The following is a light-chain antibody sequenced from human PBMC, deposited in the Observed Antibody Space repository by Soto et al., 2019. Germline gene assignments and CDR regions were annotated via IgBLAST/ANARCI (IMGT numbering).Light chain of an antibody. CDR1: QTIDNY. CDR2: ATS. CDR3: QETSRKPPFT. V-gene: IGKV1-39*01. Sequence: GPKHTITCRASQTIDNYLNWYQQKPGEAHRLLIYATSSLQSGVPSRFSGSKSGKAFYVTIRGLQPEDFATYHCQETSRKPPFTFAEGTKVDIK. J-gene: IGKJ2*01.